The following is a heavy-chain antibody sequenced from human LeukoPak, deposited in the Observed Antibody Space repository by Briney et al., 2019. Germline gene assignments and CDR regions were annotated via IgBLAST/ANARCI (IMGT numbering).Heavy chain of an antibody. D-gene: IGHD3-10*01. CDR3: ASGGFGYFDY. V-gene: IGHV3-30*04. J-gene: IGHJ4*02. CDR2: ISYDGSNK. CDR1: GFTFSSYA. Sequence: GGSLRLSCAASGFTFSSYAMHWVRQAPGKGLEWVAVISYDGSNKYYADSVKGRFTISRDNSKNTLYLQMNSLRAEDTAVYYCASGGFGYFDYWGQGTLVTVSS.